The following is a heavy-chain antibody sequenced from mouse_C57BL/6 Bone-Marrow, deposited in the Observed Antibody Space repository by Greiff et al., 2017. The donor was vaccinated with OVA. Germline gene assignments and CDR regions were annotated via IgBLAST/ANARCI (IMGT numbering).Heavy chain of an antibody. V-gene: IGHV8-12*01. D-gene: IGHD3-3*01. CDR2: IYWDDDK. J-gene: IGHJ3*01. CDR3: ARRRAGISWCAY. CDR1: GFSLSTSGMG. Sequence: QVTLKESGPGILQSSQTLSLTCSFSGFSLSTSGMGVSWIRQPSGKGLEWLAHIYWDDDKRYNPSLKSRLTISKDTSRNQVFLKITSVDTADTATYYCARRRAGISWCAYWGQGTLVTVSA.